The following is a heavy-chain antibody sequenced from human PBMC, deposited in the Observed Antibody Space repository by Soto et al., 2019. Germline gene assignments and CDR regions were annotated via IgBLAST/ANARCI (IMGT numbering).Heavy chain of an antibody. D-gene: IGHD3-3*01. CDR1: GYTFAGYY. Sequence: ASVKVSCKASGYTFAGYYMHWGRQAPGQGLEWMGWINPNSGGTNYAQKFQGWVTMTRDTSISTAYMELSRLRSDDTAVYYCARDLGALGTGTITYGMDVWGQGTTVTVSS. J-gene: IGHJ6*02. V-gene: IGHV1-2*04. CDR2: INPNSGGT. CDR3: ARDLGALGTGTITYGMDV.